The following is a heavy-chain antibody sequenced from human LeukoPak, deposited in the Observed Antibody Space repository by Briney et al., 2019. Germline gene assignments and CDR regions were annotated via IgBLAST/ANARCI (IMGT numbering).Heavy chain of an antibody. D-gene: IGHD4-11*01. Sequence: GGSRRLSGAASGFTFSNYILHWVRQAPGKGLEWVAVISSDGNNQYYADSVKGRFTVSRDNSKSTLYLLINTLRAEDSAVYYCARDPDDFSNLEYFHHWGQGTLVTVSS. CDR3: ARDPDDFSNLEYFHH. J-gene: IGHJ1*01. CDR2: ISSDGNNQ. V-gene: IGHV3-30*04. CDR1: GFTFSNYI.